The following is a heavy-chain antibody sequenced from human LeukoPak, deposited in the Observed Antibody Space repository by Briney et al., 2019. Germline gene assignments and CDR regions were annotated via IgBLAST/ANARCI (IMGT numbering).Heavy chain of an antibody. CDR2: IDDSGVTT. J-gene: IGHJ2*01. Sequence: GGSLRLSCEASGFTFSSYVMNWVRQAPAKGLEWVSTIDDSGVTTYYADSVKGRFTISRDDSKSTLFLQMNSLRAEDTAVYYCAGSLTYGSGSYYSPPYWYFDLWGRGTLVTVSS. V-gene: IGHV3-23*01. CDR3: AGSLTYGSGSYYSPPYWYFDL. D-gene: IGHD3-10*01. CDR1: GFTFSSYV.